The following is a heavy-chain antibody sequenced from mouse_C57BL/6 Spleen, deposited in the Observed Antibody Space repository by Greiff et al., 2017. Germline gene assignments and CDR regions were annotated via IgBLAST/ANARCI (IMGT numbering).Heavy chain of an antibody. CDR2: INPSSGYT. CDR3: AKFITTVVPYFDY. D-gene: IGHD1-1*01. V-gene: IGHV1-4*01. CDR1: GYTFTSYT. J-gene: IGHJ2*01. Sequence: QVQLQQSGAELARPGASVKMSCKASGYTFTSYTMHWVKQRPGQGLEWIGYINPSSGYTKYNQKFKDKATLTADKSSSTAYMQLSSLTAEDSAVYYCAKFITTVVPYFDYWGQGTTRTVSS.